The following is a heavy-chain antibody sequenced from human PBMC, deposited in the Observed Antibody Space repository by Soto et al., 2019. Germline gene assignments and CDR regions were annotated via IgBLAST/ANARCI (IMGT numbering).Heavy chain of an antibody. Sequence: SETLSLTCTVSGGSISSYYWSWIRQPPGKGLEWIGYIYYSGSTNYNPSLKSRVTISVDTSKNQFSLKLSSVTAADTAVYYCARGWDCSGDSPWCWFDPWGQGTLVTVSS. J-gene: IGHJ5*02. CDR2: IYYSGST. CDR3: ARGWDCSGDSPWCWFDP. V-gene: IGHV4-59*01. CDR1: GGSISSYY. D-gene: IGHD2-15*01.